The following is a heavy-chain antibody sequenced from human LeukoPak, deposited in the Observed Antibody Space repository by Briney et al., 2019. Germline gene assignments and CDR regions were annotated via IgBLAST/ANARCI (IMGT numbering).Heavy chain of an antibody. Sequence: GGSLRLSCAASGFTFSSYEMNWVRQAPGKGLEWVSYISSSGSTIYYADSVKGRFTISRDNAKNSLYLQMNSLRAEDTAVYYCARPSANAFDIWGQGTMVTVSS. CDR3: ARPSANAFDI. V-gene: IGHV3-48*03. CDR1: GFTFSSYE. CDR2: ISSSGSTI. J-gene: IGHJ3*02.